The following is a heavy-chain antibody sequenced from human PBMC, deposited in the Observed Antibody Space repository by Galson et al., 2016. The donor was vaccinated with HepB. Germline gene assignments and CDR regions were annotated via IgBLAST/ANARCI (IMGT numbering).Heavy chain of an antibody. V-gene: IGHV1-18*01. Sequence: SVKVSCKASGYTFSTYAIHWVRQAPGQRPEWMGWISGYNGRTYYAQNFQGRVTMTTDTSTTTSYMELRSLRSDDTAVYYCARGLHGAIPEYCTGGSCYSDYWGQGTLVTVSS. CDR1: GYTFSTYA. CDR2: ISGYNGRT. CDR3: ARGLHGAIPEYCTGGSCYSDY. D-gene: IGHD2-8*02. J-gene: IGHJ4*02.